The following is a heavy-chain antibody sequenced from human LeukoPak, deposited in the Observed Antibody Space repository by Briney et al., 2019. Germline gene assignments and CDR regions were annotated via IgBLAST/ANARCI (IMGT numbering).Heavy chain of an antibody. CDR1: GFSFSTYA. J-gene: IGHJ4*02. CDR2: ISGSGVGT. D-gene: IGHD5-18*01. CDR3: AKGIGYSYGADY. V-gene: IGHV3-23*01. Sequence: GGSLRLSCAASGFSFSTYAMSRVRQAPGKGLEWVSAISGSGVGTYYADSLKGRFTISRDNSKNTLYLQMNSLRAVDTAVYYCAKGIGYSYGADYWGQGTLVTVSS.